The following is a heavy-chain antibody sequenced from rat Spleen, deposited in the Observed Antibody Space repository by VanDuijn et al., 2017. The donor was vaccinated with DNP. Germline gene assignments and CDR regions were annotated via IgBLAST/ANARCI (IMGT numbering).Heavy chain of an antibody. CDR2: VWIGGTT. Sequence: QVQLRESGPGLVQPSRTLSLACTVSGFSLTNHHVHWVRQLSGKGLEWMGVVWIGGTTHISSIFKSRVSINRDTSRNQVFLEVNSLQSEDSATYYCARDGQWDYLDYWGQGVMVTVAS. CDR1: GFSLTNHH. CDR3: ARDGQWDYLDY. D-gene: IGHD1-1*01. V-gene: IGHV2-43*01. J-gene: IGHJ2*01.